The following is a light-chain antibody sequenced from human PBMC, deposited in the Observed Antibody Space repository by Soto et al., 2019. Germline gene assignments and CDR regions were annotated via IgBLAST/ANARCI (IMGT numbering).Light chain of an antibody. Sequence: DIQMTQSTSTLSASVGDRVIITCRASQSISTWLAWYQQKPGKAPNLLIYDASSLGSGVPLRFSGSGSGTEFTLTISSLQPDDFATYYCQHYKTYLRTFGQGTKVDIK. V-gene: IGKV1-5*01. CDR2: DAS. CDR1: QSISTW. CDR3: QHYKTYLRT. J-gene: IGKJ1*01.